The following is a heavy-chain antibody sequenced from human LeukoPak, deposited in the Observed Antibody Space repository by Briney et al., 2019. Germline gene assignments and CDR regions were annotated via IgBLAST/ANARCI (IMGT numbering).Heavy chain of an antibody. V-gene: IGHV3-66*01. CDR3: ARSKNSVVPTAQDY. Sequence: GGSLRLSCAASGFTVSSNYMSWVRQAPGKGLGWVSVIYSGGSTYYADSVKGRFTISRDNSKNTLYLQMNSLRAEDTAVYYCARSKNSVVPTAQDYWGQGTLVTVSS. CDR1: GFTVSSNY. D-gene: IGHD2-2*01. J-gene: IGHJ4*02. CDR2: IYSGGST.